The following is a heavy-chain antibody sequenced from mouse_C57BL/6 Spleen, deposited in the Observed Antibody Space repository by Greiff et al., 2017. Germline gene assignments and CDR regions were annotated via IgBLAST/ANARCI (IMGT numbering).Heavy chain of an antibody. D-gene: IGHD4-1*01. CDR2: ISNGGGST. CDR1: GFTFSDYY. V-gene: IGHV5-12*01. CDR3: ARRNWDEDAMDY. J-gene: IGHJ4*01. Sequence: EVQVVESGGGLVQPGGSLKLSCAASGFTFSDYYMYWVRQTPEKRLEWVAYISNGGGSTYYPDTVKGRFTISRDNAKNTLYLQMSRLKSEDTAMYYCARRNWDEDAMDYWGQGTSVTVSS.